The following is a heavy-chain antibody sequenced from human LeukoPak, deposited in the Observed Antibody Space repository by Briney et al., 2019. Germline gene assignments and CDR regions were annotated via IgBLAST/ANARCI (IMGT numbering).Heavy chain of an antibody. J-gene: IGHJ5*02. D-gene: IGHD2-15*01. CDR2: ISGSGGTT. Sequence: GGSLRLSCAASGFTFSSYAMTWVRQAPGKGLEWVSGISGSGGTTKYADSVKGRFTISRDNSKNTLYLQMNSLRVEDTAVYYCARDPRNVGLAPWGQGTLVTVSS. V-gene: IGHV3-23*01. CDR1: GFTFSSYA. CDR3: ARDPRNVGLAP.